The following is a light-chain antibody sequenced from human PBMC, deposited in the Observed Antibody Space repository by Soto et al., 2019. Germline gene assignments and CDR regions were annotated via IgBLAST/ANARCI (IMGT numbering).Light chain of an antibody. CDR1: QNVGGS. CDR3: QQCGDSPTWT. CDR2: RAS. Sequence: VMTQSPATLSVSPGERATLSCRASQNVGGSVAWYQQKPGQAPRLLIYRASTRATGIPARFSGSGSGTEFTLTISSLQSEDFAVYYCQQCGDSPTWTFGQGTKVDIK. V-gene: IGKV3-15*01. J-gene: IGKJ1*01.